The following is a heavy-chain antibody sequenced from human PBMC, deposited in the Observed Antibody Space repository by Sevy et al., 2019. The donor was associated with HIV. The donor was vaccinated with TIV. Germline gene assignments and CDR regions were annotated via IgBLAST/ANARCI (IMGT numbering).Heavy chain of an antibody. CDR2: INPNSGGT. J-gene: IGHJ4*02. V-gene: IGHV1-2*02. D-gene: IGHD3-22*01. CDR1: GYTFTGYY. Sequence: ASVKVSCKASGYTFTGYYMHWVRQAPGQGLEWMGWINPNSGGTNYAQKFQGRVTMTRETSIRTAYMGLSRLRSDDTAVYYCARGARVFPLYYYDSSGYYQAIDYWGQGTLVTVSS. CDR3: ARGARVFPLYYYDSSGYYQAIDY.